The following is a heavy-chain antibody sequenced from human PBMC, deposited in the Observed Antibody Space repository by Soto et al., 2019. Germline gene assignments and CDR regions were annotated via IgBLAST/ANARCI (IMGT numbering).Heavy chain of an antibody. CDR1: GYTFTGYY. J-gene: IGHJ6*02. Sequence: XSVKVSCEASGYTFTGYYMHWVRQAPEQGLEWMGWINPNSGGTNYAQKSQGWVTMTRDTSISTGYMELSRLRPDDTAVYYCARGTSYYGMDVWGQGTTVTVSS. CDR3: ARGTSYYGMDV. D-gene: IGHD2-8*01. CDR2: INPNSGGT. V-gene: IGHV1-2*04.